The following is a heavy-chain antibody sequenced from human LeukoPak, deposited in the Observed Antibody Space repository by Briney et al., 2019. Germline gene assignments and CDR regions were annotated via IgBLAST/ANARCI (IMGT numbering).Heavy chain of an antibody. D-gene: IGHD6-13*01. CDR2: ISSSGSTI. CDR3: ARDVSSSWYFNYGMDV. Sequence: GGSLGLSCAAPGFTFSSYEMNWVRQAPGKGLEWVSYISSSGSTIYYADSVKGRLTISRDNAKNSLYLQMNSLRAEDTAVYYCARDVSSSWYFNYGMDVWGQGTTVTVSS. V-gene: IGHV3-48*03. J-gene: IGHJ6*02. CDR1: GFTFSSYE.